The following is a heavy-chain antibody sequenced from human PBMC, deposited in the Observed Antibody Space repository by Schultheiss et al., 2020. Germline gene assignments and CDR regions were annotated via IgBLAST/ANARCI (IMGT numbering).Heavy chain of an antibody. CDR1: GFTFSSYA. J-gene: IGHJ4*02. D-gene: IGHD6-13*01. V-gene: IGHV3-23*01. Sequence: GGSLRLSCAASGFTFSSYAMSWVRQAPGKGLEWVSGINWNGGSTYYADSVKGRFTISRDNAKNSLYLQMNSLRAEDTAVYYCAKDLIPGYSSSEFDYWGQGTLVTVSS. CDR3: AKDLIPGYSSSEFDY. CDR2: INWNGGST.